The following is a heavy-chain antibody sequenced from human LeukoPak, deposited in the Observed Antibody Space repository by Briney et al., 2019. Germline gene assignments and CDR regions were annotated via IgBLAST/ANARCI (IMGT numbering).Heavy chain of an antibody. J-gene: IGHJ6*02. Sequence: SETLSLTCAVYGGSFSGYYWSWIRQPPGKGLEWIGEINHSGSTNYNPSLRSRVTISGDTSKNEFSLKLTSVTAADTAVYYCARAPPIYHYYYGMDVWGQGTTVTVSS. CDR2: INHSGST. CDR1: GGSFSGYY. V-gene: IGHV4-34*01. CDR3: ARAPPIYHYYYGMDV.